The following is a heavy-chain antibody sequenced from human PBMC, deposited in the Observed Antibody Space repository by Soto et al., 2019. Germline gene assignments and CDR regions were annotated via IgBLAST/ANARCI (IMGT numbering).Heavy chain of an antibody. V-gene: IGHV3-23*01. CDR3: AKDLIDYSNSYFDY. D-gene: IGHD4-4*01. J-gene: IGHJ4*02. CDR1: GFSFSNYA. CDR2: ISSSGYT. Sequence: DVQLLESGGGLVQPGGSLRLSCATSGFSFSNYAMSWVRQAPGKGLEWVAGISSSGYTYYVESLKGRFTISRDNSKNSLNLQMNSLRAEDTAVYYCAKDLIDYSNSYFDYWGQGTLVTVSS.